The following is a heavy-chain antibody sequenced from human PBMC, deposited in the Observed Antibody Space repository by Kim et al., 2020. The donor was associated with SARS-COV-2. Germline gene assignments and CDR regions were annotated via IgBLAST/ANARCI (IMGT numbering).Heavy chain of an antibody. J-gene: IGHJ6*02. CDR3: AKEHPGIAVAGTYYYYGMDV. V-gene: IGHV3-33*06. Sequence: RVTISRDNSKNTLYLQMNSLRAKDTAVYYCAKEHPGIAVAGTYYYYGMDVWGQGTTVTVSS. D-gene: IGHD6-19*01.